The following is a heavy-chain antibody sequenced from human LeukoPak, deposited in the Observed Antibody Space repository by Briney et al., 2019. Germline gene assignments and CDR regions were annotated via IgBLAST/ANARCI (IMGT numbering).Heavy chain of an antibody. CDR3: AIDHRGYCSSTSCPEGY. Sequence: GGSLRLSCAASGFTFSSYAMHWVRQAPGKGLEWVAVISYDGSNKYYADSVKGRFTISRDNSKNTLYLQINSLRAEDTAVYYCAIDHRGYCSSTSCPEGYWGQGTLVTVSS. CDR1: GFTFSSYA. V-gene: IGHV3-30-3*01. CDR2: ISYDGSNK. J-gene: IGHJ4*02. D-gene: IGHD2-2*01.